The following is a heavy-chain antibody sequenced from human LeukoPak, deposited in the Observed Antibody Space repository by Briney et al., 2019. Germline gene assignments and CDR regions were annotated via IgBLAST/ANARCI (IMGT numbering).Heavy chain of an antibody. J-gene: IGHJ3*02. Sequence: SQTLSLTCTVSGGSISSGSYYWSWIRQPAGKGLEWIGRIYTSGSTNYNPSLKSRVTISVDTPKNQFSLKLSSVTAADTAVYYCATGYCTNGVCYIAIWGQGTMVTVSS. CDR1: GGSISSGSYY. D-gene: IGHD2-8*01. CDR3: ATGYCTNGVCYIAI. V-gene: IGHV4-61*02. CDR2: IYTSGST.